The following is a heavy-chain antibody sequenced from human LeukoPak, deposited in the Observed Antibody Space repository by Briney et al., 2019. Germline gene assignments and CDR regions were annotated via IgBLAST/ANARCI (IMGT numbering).Heavy chain of an antibody. CDR2: IYYSGST. J-gene: IGHJ4*02. CDR3: ARTLGGSLFDY. D-gene: IGHD5-12*01. V-gene: IGHV4-59*01. Sequence: SKTLSLTCTVSGGSISSYYWSWIRQPPGKGLEWIGYIYYSGSTNYNPSLKSRVTISVDTSKNQFSLKLSSVTAADTAVYYCARTLGGSLFDYWGQGTLVTVSS. CDR1: GGSISSYY.